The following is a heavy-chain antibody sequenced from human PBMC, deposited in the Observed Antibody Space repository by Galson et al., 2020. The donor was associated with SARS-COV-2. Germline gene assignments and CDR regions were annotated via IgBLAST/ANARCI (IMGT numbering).Heavy chain of an antibody. CDR2: TYESGST. V-gene: IGHV4-39*01. CDR3: ARHGRGELLFPFDY. CDR1: GGSISSSIYL. J-gene: IGHJ4*02. D-gene: IGHD1-26*01. Sequence: SETLSLTCTVSGGSISSSIYLWCRIRQPPGKALQWIGTTYESGSTYYDPSLKSRLIISVDTSKNQFSLKLSSVTAADTAVYYCARHGRGELLFPFDYWGQGILVTVSS.